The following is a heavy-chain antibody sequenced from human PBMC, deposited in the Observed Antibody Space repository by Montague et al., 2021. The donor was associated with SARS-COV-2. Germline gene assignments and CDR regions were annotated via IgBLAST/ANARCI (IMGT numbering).Heavy chain of an antibody. CDR3: VRVTHPRSAWPYYMDV. D-gene: IGHD4-11*01. J-gene: IGHJ6*03. Sequence: SKTLSLTCTVSGDSISSSSYYWGWIRQPPGKGLEWIGSINNRGNTYNNPSLRSRVSISVDTSKNRFSLNVRSVTAADTGLFYCVRVTHPRSAWPYYMDVWGKGTTVTV. V-gene: IGHV4-39*01. CDR1: GDSISSSSYY. CDR2: INNRGNT.